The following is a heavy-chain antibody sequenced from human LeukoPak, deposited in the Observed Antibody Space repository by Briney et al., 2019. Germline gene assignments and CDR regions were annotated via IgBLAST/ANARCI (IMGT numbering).Heavy chain of an antibody. CDR1: GYTFTGYY. Sequence: ASVKVSCKASGYTFTGYYMHWVRQAPGPGLEWMGWVNPNNGGTNYAQKFQGRVTTTRDTSISTAYMELRRPRSDDTAVYYWGRREGGSLAGVLFDYWGQGTLVTVS. D-gene: IGHD1-26*01. CDR3: GRREGGSLAGVLFDY. V-gene: IGHV1-2*02. J-gene: IGHJ4*02. CDR2: VNPNNGGT.